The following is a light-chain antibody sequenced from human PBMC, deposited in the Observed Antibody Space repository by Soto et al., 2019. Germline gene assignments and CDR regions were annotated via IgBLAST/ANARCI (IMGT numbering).Light chain of an antibody. V-gene: IGLV1-40*01. J-gene: IGLJ2*01. Sequence: QAVVTQPPSVSGAPGQRVTISCTGSRSNIGAGYDVHWYQQLPGTAPKLLISGNNNRPSGVPDRFSGSKSGTSASLAITGLQAEDEADYYCQSYDSSLSGSKVFGGGTKLTVL. CDR3: QSYDSSLSGSKV. CDR2: GNN. CDR1: RSNIGAGYD.